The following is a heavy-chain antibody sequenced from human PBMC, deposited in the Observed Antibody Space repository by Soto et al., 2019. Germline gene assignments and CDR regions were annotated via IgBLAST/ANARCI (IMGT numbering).Heavy chain of an antibody. CDR3: AGDLHDGDYGAAHY. J-gene: IGHJ4*02. V-gene: IGHV4-34*01. CDR2: INHGGST. CDR1: GGSFRGYY. Sequence: QVQLQQWGAGLLKPSETLSLTCAVYGGSFRGYYWRWIRQPPGKGLEWVGEINHGGSTNYNPSLKSRVTMSVAPFRNQFSLKVRSVTAADTAVYYCAGDLHDGDYGAAHYWGQGTLVTVSS. D-gene: IGHD4-17*01.